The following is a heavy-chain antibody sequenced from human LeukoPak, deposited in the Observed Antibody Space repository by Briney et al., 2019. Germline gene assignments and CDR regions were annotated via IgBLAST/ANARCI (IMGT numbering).Heavy chain of an antibody. J-gene: IGHJ2*01. Sequence: SETLSLTCAVYGGSFSGYYWSWIRQPPGKGLEWIGEINHSGSTNYNPSLKSRVTISVDTSKNQFSLKLSSVTAADTAVYYCARTFYYGDYDWYFDLWGRGTLVTVSS. V-gene: IGHV4-34*01. CDR3: ARTFYYGDYDWYFDL. D-gene: IGHD4-17*01. CDR1: GGSFSGYY. CDR2: INHSGST.